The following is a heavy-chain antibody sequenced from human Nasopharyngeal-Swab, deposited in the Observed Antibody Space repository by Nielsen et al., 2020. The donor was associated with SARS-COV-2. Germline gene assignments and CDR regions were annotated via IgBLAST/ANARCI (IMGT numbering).Heavy chain of an antibody. D-gene: IGHD3-16*01. CDR1: GFTFSIYA. V-gene: IGHV3-64D*06. Sequence: GESLKISCSASGFTFSIYAMHWVRQAPGKGLEYDYADSVKGRFTISRDNSKNTLYLQMSSLRAEDTALYWCVKDLRGKYAFEIWGQGTMVTVSS. CDR3: VKDLRGKYAFEI. J-gene: IGHJ3*02.